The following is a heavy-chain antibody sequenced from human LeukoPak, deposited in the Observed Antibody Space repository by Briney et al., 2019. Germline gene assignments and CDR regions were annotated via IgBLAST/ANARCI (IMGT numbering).Heavy chain of an antibody. J-gene: IGHJ4*02. Sequence: LRLSCAATGFTVSSNDMSWIRQHPGKGLEWIGYIYYSGSTYYNPSLKSRVTISVDTSKNQFSLKLSSVTAADTAVYYCARGGTIAAAGTVYYFDYWGQGTLVTVSS. V-gene: IGHV4-31*02. D-gene: IGHD6-13*01. CDR3: ARGGTIAAAGTVYYFDY. CDR2: IYYSGST. CDR1: GFTVSSND.